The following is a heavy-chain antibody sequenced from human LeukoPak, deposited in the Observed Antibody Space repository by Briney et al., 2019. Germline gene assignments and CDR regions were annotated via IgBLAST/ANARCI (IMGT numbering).Heavy chain of an antibody. CDR3: ARVVMKAIYYYYMDV. Sequence: ASVEVSCKASGYTFSDYDVNWVRQAPGQGLEWMGWMNPTSGDTGYAQKFQGRVTMTRSMSRNTAYMELSRLRSEDTAVYFCARVVMKAIYYYYMDVWGKGTTIIISS. CDR1: GYTFSDYD. D-gene: IGHD2-21*01. J-gene: IGHJ6*03. V-gene: IGHV1-8*01. CDR2: MNPTSGDT.